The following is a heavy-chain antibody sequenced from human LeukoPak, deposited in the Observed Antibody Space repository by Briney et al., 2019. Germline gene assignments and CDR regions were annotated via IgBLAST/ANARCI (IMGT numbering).Heavy chain of an antibody. J-gene: IGHJ4*02. CDR3: AREQGYYSVPGY. D-gene: IGHD3-22*01. CDR2: IRSDGSST. Sequence: PGGSLILSCAASGFTFSRYWMHWVRQAPGKGPVWVSRIRSDGSSTDYADSVKGRFTISRDNAKNTLYLQMNSLRAEDTAVYYCAREQGYYSVPGYWGQGTQVTVSS. V-gene: IGHV3-74*01. CDR1: GFTFSRYW.